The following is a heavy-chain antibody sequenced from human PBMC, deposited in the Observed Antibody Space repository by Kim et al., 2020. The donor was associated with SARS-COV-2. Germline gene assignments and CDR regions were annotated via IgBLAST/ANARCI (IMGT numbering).Heavy chain of an antibody. V-gene: IGHV1-18*01. D-gene: IGHD3-10*01. CDR1: GYTFTSYG. CDR3: ARIELLWFGELLGYYYYYGMDV. CDR2: ISAYNGNT. Sequence: ASVKVSCKASGYTFTSYGISWVRQAPGQGLEWMGWISAYNGNTNYAQKLQGRVTMTTDTSTSTAYMELRSLRSDDTAVYYCARIELLWFGELLGYYYYYGMDVWGQGTTVTVSS. J-gene: IGHJ6*02.